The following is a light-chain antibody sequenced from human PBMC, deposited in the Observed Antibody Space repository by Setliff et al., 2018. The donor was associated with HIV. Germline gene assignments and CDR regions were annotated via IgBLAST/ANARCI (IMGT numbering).Light chain of an antibody. Sequence: QSALAQSASVSGSPGQSITISCTGTSSDVGGYNYVSWYQQHPGKAPKLMIYDVSNRPSGVSNRFSGSKSGNTASLTISGLRAEDEADYYCSSYTSSSTLGFGTGTKGTVL. CDR2: DVS. CDR3: SSYTSSSTLG. J-gene: IGLJ1*01. CDR1: SSDVGGYNY. V-gene: IGLV2-14*01.